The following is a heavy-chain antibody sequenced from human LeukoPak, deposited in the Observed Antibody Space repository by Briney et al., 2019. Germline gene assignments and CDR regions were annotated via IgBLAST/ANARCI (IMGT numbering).Heavy chain of an antibody. CDR1: GGSISSYY. CDR2: IYYSGST. D-gene: IGHD3-10*01. V-gene: IGHV4-59*01. CDR3: AREYYGSGSYVIDY. J-gene: IGHJ4*02. Sequence: KPSETLSLTCTVSGGSISSYYWSWIRQPPGKGLEWIGYIYYSGSTNYTPSLKSRVTISADTSKNQFSLKLSSVTAADTAVYYCAREYYGSGSYVIDYWGQGTLVTVSS.